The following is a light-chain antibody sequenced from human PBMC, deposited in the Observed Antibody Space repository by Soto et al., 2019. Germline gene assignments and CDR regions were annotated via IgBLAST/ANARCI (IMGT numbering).Light chain of an antibody. CDR2: AS. Sequence: EIVLTQSPGTLFLSPGERATLSCRASQSVSDSYLAWYQQKPGQALRLLLYASSKATGIPDRFSGSGSRTDFTFTISRLEPEDFAVYYCQHYGTSALFGPGTKVDIK. J-gene: IGKJ3*01. CDR3: QHYGTSAL. V-gene: IGKV3-20*01. CDR1: QSVSDSY.